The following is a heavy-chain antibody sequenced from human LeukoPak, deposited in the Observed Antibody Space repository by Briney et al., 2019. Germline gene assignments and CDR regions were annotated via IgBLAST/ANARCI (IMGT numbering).Heavy chain of an antibody. V-gene: IGHV3-43D*03. CDR3: AKDFYDSSGYSLTFDY. CDR1: GFTFDDYA. Sequence: GGSLRLSCAASGFTFDDYAMHWVRQAPGKGLEWVSLISWDGGSTYYADSVKGRFTISRDNSKNSLCLQMNSLRAEDTALYYCAKDFYDSSGYSLTFDYWGQGTLVTVSS. CDR2: ISWDGGST. D-gene: IGHD3-22*01. J-gene: IGHJ4*02.